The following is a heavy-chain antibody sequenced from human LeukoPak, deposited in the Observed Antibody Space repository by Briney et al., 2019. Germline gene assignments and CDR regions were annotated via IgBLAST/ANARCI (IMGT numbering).Heavy chain of an antibody. Sequence: SETLSLTCTVSGGSISSGGYYWSWIRQHPGKGLEWIGYIYYSGSTYYNPSLKSRVTISVDTSKNQFSLKLSSVTAADTAVYCCARDNPYGDRLDYWGQGTLVTVSS. D-gene: IGHD4-17*01. V-gene: IGHV4-31*03. CDR1: GGSISSGGYY. CDR3: ARDNPYGDRLDY. J-gene: IGHJ4*02. CDR2: IYYSGST.